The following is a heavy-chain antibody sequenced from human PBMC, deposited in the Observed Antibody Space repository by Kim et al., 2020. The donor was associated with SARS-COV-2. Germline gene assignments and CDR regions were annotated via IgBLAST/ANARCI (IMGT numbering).Heavy chain of an antibody. CDR1: GGSISSYY. CDR2: IHYSGST. Sequence: SETLSLTCIVSGGSISSYYWSWIRQPPGKGLEWIGYIHYSGSTNYNPSLKSRVTISVDTSKNQFSLKLSSVTAADTAVYYCARINKDSSGWYGYYYYGMDVWGQGTTVTVSS. D-gene: IGHD6-19*01. V-gene: IGHV4-59*01. CDR3: ARINKDSSGWYGYYYYGMDV. J-gene: IGHJ6*02.